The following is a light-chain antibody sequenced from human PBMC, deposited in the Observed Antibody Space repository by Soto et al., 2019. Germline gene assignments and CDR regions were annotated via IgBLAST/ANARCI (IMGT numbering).Light chain of an antibody. J-gene: IGKJ4*01. CDR2: GAS. Sequence: DIVMTQSQATLSVSPGERGSLSCRASLSVSSNLAWYQQKPGQTPRLLINGASTRATCIPARLSGSGSGTEYTPTISSLQSEDFAVYYCQQYDNWPPLTFGGGTKVDIK. CDR3: QQYDNWPPLT. CDR1: LSVSSN. V-gene: IGKV3-15*01.